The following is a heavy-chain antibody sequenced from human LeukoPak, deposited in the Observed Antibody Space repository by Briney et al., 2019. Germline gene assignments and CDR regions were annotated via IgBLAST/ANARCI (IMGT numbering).Heavy chain of an antibody. CDR2: ISYRSSPI. J-gene: IGHJ4*02. D-gene: IGHD6-13*01. CDR1: GFTFSDCD. V-gene: IGHV3-21*01. CDR3: ARAYPPLRTAAAGDQ. Sequence: PGGSLRLSCTASGFTFSDCDISWVRQAPGKGLEWVSSISYRSSPIYYADSVKGRFTISRDNAKNSLYLQMDSLRAGDTAVYYCARAYPPLRTAAAGDQWGQGTLVTVSS.